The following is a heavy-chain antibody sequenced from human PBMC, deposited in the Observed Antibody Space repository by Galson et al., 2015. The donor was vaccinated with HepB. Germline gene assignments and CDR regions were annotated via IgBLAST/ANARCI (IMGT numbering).Heavy chain of an antibody. J-gene: IGHJ6*03. CDR3: NYDSSGYYLNYYYYMDV. CDR2: IRSKAHSYAT. V-gene: IGHV3-73*01. Sequence: SLRLSCAASGLTFSGSDVHWVRQASGKGLEWVGRIRSKAHSYATAYAASVKGRFTISRDDSKNTAYLQMNSLKTEDTAVYYCNYDSSGYYLNYYYYMDVWGKGTTVTVSS. CDR1: GLTFSGSD. D-gene: IGHD3-22*01.